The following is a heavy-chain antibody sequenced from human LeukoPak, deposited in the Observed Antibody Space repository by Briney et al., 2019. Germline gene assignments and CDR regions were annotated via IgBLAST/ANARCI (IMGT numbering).Heavy chain of an antibody. CDR1: GGSFSGYL. Sequence: SETLSLTCAVPGGSFSGYLWSWLRQPPGKGLEWVGEINYNGEITNYNPSLKSRVTISVDTSKNQFSLKLSSVTAADTAVYYCARGWGPKAYYDSSGYSLPDYWGQGTLVTVSS. CDR2: INYNGEIT. V-gene: IGHV4-34*01. CDR3: ARGWGPKAYYDSSGYSLPDY. J-gene: IGHJ4*02. D-gene: IGHD3-22*01.